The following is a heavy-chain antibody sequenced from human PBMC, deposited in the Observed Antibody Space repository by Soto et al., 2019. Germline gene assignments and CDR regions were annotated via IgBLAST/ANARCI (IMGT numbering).Heavy chain of an antibody. V-gene: IGHV1-24*01. CDR2: FDPEDGET. D-gene: IGHD2-2*01. CDR1: GYTLTELS. Sequence: ASVKVSCKVSGYTLTELSMHWVRQAPGKGLEWMGGFDPEDGETIYAQKFQGRVTMTEDTSTDTAYMELSSLRSEDTAVYYCATGYCSSTSCYDWFDPWGQGTLVTSPQ. CDR3: ATGYCSSTSCYDWFDP. J-gene: IGHJ5*02.